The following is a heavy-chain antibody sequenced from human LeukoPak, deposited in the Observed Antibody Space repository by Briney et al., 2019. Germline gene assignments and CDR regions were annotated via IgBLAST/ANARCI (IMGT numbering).Heavy chain of an antibody. CDR1: GYTFTGYY. CDR2: LNPHNGDA. J-gene: IGHJ4*02. D-gene: IGHD3-16*02. CDR3: ARVDQRISFYFDY. V-gene: IGHV1-2*02. Sequence: ASVKVSCKASGYTFTGYYMHWVRQAPGQGLEWMGWLNPHNGDANYVQKFQGRVTMTRDTSISTAFMELSSLRSDDTAVYYCARVDQRISFYFDYWGQGTLITLSS.